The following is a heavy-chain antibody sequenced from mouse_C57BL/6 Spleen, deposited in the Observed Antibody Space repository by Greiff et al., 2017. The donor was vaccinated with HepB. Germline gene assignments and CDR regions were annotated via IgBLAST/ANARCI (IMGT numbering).Heavy chain of an antibody. CDR1: DFNIKNTY. D-gene: IGHD1-1*01. Sequence: EVQLQQSVAELVRPGASVKLSCTASDFNIKNTYMHWVKQRPEQGLEWIGRIDPANGNTKYAPKFQGKATITADTSSNTAYLQLSSLTSEDPAIYDCARWDYYDGSSAAWLAYWGQGTLVTVSA. J-gene: IGHJ3*01. CDR3: ARWDYYDGSSAAWLAY. V-gene: IGHV14-3*01. CDR2: IDPANGNT.